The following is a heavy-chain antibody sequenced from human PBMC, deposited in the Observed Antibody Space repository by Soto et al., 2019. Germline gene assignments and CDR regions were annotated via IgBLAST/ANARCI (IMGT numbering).Heavy chain of an antibody. CDR3: ARDWESTVSTWSFGAF. Sequence: QVLLVQSGAEVKKPGSSVKVSCKASGGTFSPYTINWVRQAPGQGLEWMGRIIPFLGVTNYAQKFQARVTITADKSTTTAYMELSGLRFEDTAVYYCARDWESTVSTWSFGAFWGRGTLVTVSS. D-gene: IGHD3-10*01. CDR1: GGTFSPYT. J-gene: IGHJ4*02. V-gene: IGHV1-69*08. CDR2: IIPFLGVT.